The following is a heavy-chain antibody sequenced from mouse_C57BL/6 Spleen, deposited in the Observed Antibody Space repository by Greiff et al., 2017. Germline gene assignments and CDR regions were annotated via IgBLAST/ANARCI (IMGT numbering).Heavy chain of an antibody. Sequence: VQLQQSGPELVKPGASVKMSCKASGYTFTDYNMHWVKQSHGKSLEWIGYINPNNGGTSYNQKFKGKAPWTVNKSSSTAYMELRSLTSEDSAVYYCASDYYYGSSPWFAYWGQGTLVTVSA. CDR1: GYTFTDYN. CDR3: ASDYYYGSSPWFAY. J-gene: IGHJ3*01. CDR2: INPNNGGT. V-gene: IGHV1-22*01. D-gene: IGHD1-1*01.